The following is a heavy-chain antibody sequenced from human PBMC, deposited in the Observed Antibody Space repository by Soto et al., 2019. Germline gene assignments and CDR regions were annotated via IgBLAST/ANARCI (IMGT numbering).Heavy chain of an antibody. D-gene: IGHD6-6*01. Sequence: ASVKISCKASGGTFSIYAINWVCHAPGQGLGWMGRIVPMFGIPNFAPKFQGRVTMTADRSTTTAYMELSSLRSEDTAVYYCASGPYTSSSGGYYYYYMDVWGKGTTVAVSS. CDR2: IVPMFGIP. CDR1: GGTFSIYA. V-gene: IGHV1-69*04. J-gene: IGHJ6*03. CDR3: ASGPYTSSSGGYYYYYMDV.